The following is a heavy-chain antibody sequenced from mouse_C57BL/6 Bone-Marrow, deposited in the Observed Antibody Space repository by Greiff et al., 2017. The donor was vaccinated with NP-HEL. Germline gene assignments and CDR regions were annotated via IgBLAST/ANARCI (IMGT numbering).Heavy chain of an antibody. Sequence: EVQLQQSGGGLVKPGGSLKLSCAASGFTFSSYAMSWVRQTPEKRLEWVATISDGGSYTYYPDNVKGRFTISRDNAKNNLYLQMSHLKSEDTAMYYCARGTGRDYWGQGTTLTVSS. CDR3: ARGTGRDY. J-gene: IGHJ2*01. D-gene: IGHD4-1*01. V-gene: IGHV5-4*01. CDR1: GFTFSSYA. CDR2: ISDGGSYT.